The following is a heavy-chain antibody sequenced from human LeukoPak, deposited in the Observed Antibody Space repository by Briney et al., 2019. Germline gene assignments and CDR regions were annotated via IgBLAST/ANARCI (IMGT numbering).Heavy chain of an antibody. CDR2: IRYDGSNK. V-gene: IGHV3-30*02. CDR1: GFTFSSYG. J-gene: IGHJ6*03. D-gene: IGHD6-13*01. Sequence: GGSLRLSCAASGFTFSSYGMHWVRQAPGQGLEWVAFIRYDGSNKYYADSVKGRFTISRDNSKNTLYLQMNSLRSEDTAVYYCARVMTGYSSSWYRPVYYYYYMDVWGKGTTVTVSS. CDR3: ARVMTGYSSSWYRPVYYYYYMDV.